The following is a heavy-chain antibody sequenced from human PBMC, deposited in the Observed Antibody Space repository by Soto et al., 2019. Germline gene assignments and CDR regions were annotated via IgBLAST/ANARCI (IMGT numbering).Heavy chain of an antibody. CDR1: GYKFTTYF. Sequence: QVQLVQSGAELKKPGASVKVACKASGYKFTTYFIHWVRQAPGQGLEWMGMIHPSGDTGYAQKFRGIVTMTIDTSTTTAYMELRNLTSEDTAVYFSVRGYCTTSPCSGDFQFWGQGTLVTVSS. V-gene: IGHV1-46*01. J-gene: IGHJ1*01. D-gene: IGHD2-15*01. CDR2: IHPSGDT. CDR3: VRGYCTTSPCSGDFQF.